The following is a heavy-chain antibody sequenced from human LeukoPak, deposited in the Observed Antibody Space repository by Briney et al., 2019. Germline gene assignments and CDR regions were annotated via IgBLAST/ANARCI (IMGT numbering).Heavy chain of an antibody. Sequence: PSETLSLTCAVSGDSIRRSSYYWGWIRQPPGKGLEWIGSIHYSGTTYYNPSLKSRITISVDTSKNQVSLKLSSVTAADTAVYYCARGLLWSRDWFDPWGQGTLVTVSS. D-gene: IGHD3-10*01. CDR1: GDSIRRSSYY. CDR3: ARGLLWSRDWFDP. CDR2: IHYSGTT. V-gene: IGHV4-39*07. J-gene: IGHJ5*02.